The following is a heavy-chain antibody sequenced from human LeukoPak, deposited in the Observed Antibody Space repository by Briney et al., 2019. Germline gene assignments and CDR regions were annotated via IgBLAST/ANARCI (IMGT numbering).Heavy chain of an antibody. CDR2: INPNSGGT. J-gene: IGHJ4*02. D-gene: IGHD6-19*01. CDR1: GYTFTGYY. V-gene: IGHV1-2*02. Sequence: GASVKVSCKASGYTFTGYYMHWVRQAPGQGLEWMGWINPNSGGTNYAQKFQGRVTMTRDTSISTAYMELSRLRSDDTAVYYCARASAGYSTGWHAYWGQGTLVTVSS. CDR3: ARASAGYSTGWHAY.